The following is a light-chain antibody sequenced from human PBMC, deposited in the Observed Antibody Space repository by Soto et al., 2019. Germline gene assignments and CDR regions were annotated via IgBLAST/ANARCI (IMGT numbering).Light chain of an antibody. CDR2: GAS. CDR1: QSVSANY. V-gene: IGKV3-20*01. J-gene: IGKJ3*01. Sequence: EVVLTQSPATLSSSPGERATLSCRANQSVSANYLAWYQQKPGQAPRLLIYGASSRATGIPDRFSGSGSGTDFTLTISRLEPEDFAVFYCHQYGSSPFTFGPGTKVDIK. CDR3: HQYGSSPFT.